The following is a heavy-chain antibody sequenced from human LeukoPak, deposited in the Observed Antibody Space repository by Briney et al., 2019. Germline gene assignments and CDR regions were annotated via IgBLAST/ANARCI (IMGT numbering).Heavy chain of an antibody. J-gene: IGHJ5*02. CDR1: GFXVSTNY. CDR2: ISSDGST. Sequence: PGGSLRLSCAASGFXVSTNYMSWVRQAPGKGLEWVSVISSDGSTDYADSVKGRFSVYRDNSKNTLYLQMNSLRAEDTAVYYCARDQNSWGQGTLVTVSS. V-gene: IGHV3-53*01. CDR3: ARDQNS.